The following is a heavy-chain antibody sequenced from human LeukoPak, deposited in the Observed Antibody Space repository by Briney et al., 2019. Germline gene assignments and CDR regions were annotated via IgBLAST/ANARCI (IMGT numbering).Heavy chain of an antibody. CDR3: ARKVAAAGPNWFDP. CDR1: GGSITNTGAY. CDR2: IYYSGSA. J-gene: IGHJ5*02. D-gene: IGHD6-13*01. V-gene: IGHV4-39*07. Sequence: SETLSLTCTVSGGSITNTGAYWVWIRQSPGKGLEWIGSIYYSGSAYYTPSLRSRVTISVATSKSLFSLTLSSVTAADTAVCYCARKVAAAGPNWFDPWGQGTLVTVSS.